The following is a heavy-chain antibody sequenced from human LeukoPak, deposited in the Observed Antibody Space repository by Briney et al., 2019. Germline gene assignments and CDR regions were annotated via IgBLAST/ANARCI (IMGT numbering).Heavy chain of an antibody. CDR1: GGSFSGYY. J-gene: IGHJ4*02. V-gene: IGHV4-34*01. D-gene: IGHD6-19*01. Sequence: SETLSLTCTVYGGSFSGYYWSWIRQPPGKGLEWIGEINHSGSTNYNPSLKSRVTISVDTSKNQFSLKLSSVTAADTAVYYCARGVSWYSSGWGDWGQGTLVTVSS. CDR3: ARGVSWYSSGWGD. CDR2: INHSGST.